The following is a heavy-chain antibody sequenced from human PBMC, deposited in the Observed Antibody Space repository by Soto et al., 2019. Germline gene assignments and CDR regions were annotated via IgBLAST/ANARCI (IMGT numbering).Heavy chain of an antibody. CDR3: ARDLSYNWKDRGGGYYYYGMGV. CDR2: IYYSGST. CDR1: GGSLSSGGYY. Sequence: SETLFLTCTVSGGSLSSGGYYWSWIRQHPGKGLEWIGYIYYSGSTYYNPSLKSRVTISVDTSKNQFSLKLSSVTAADTAVYYCARDLSYNWKDRGGGYYYYGMGVWGQGTTVNVSS. J-gene: IGHJ6*02. D-gene: IGHD1-20*01. V-gene: IGHV4-31*03.